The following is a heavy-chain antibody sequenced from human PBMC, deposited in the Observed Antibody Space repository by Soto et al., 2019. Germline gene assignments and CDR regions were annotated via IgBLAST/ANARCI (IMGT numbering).Heavy chain of an antibody. CDR3: ARSREIIASAGSFDY. J-gene: IGHJ4*02. Sequence: EVQLLESGGGLVQPGGSLRLSCAASGFTFSRHVMNWVRQAPGKGLEWVSGISTGGGSTDYADSVKGRFTISRDNSKNTLHLQMKSLRAEDTVVYYCARSREIIASAGSFDYWGQGTLVTVSS. CDR2: ISTGGGST. D-gene: IGHD6-25*01. V-gene: IGHV3-23*01. CDR1: GFTFSRHV.